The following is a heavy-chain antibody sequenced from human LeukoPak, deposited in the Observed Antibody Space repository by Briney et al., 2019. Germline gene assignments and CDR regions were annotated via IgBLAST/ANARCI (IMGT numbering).Heavy chain of an antibody. Sequence: TGGSLRLSCAVSGFPFSAYSMNWVRQAPGKGLEWVSSISGSSNYMYYADSVKGRFTISRDNAKNSLYLHMNSLRADDTAVYYCAKAYYDSSGYSYYFDYWGQGTLVTVSS. J-gene: IGHJ4*02. V-gene: IGHV3-21*01. CDR3: AKAYYDSSGYSYYFDY. D-gene: IGHD3-22*01. CDR2: ISGSSNYM. CDR1: GFPFSAYS.